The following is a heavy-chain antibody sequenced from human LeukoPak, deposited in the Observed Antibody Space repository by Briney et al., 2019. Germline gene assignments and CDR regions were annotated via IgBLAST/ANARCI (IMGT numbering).Heavy chain of an antibody. CDR1: GFTFSSYG. Sequence: PGGSLRLSCAASGFTFSSYGMHWVRQAPGKGLEWVAVISYDGSNKYYADSVKGRFTISRDNSKNTLYLQMNSLRAEDTAVYYCARDPPYAPPDYWGQGTLVTVSS. V-gene: IGHV3-30*03. CDR3: ARDPPYAPPDY. CDR2: ISYDGSNK. J-gene: IGHJ4*02.